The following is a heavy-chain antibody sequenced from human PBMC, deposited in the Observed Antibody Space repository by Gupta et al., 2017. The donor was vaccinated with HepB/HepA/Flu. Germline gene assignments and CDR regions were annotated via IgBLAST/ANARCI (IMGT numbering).Heavy chain of an antibody. Sequence: QVQLVQSGAEVKKPGASVTVSCKPSGYSFTGQHIHWVRQAPGQGLEWMGWINPNRGGTNYAQKFQDWVTMSRDTSISTAYMELRSLKSDDTAIYYCARRGGIALEFDYWGQGTLVTVSS. CDR1: GYSFTGQH. J-gene: IGHJ4*02. V-gene: IGHV1-2*04. D-gene: IGHD6-13*01. CDR3: ARRGGIALEFDY. CDR2: INPNRGGT.